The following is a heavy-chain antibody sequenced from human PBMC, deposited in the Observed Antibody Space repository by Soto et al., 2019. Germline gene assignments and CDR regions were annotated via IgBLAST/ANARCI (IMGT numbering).Heavy chain of an antibody. D-gene: IGHD3-9*01. V-gene: IGHV1-2*04. CDR3: ARADWLQEYFDY. Sequence: ASVKVSCKASGYTFTGYYMHWVRQAPGQGLEWMGWINPNSGGTNYAQKFQGWVTMTRDTSISTAYMELSRLRSNDTAVYYCARADWLQEYFDYWGQGTLVTVSS. CDR1: GYTFTGYY. J-gene: IGHJ4*02. CDR2: INPNSGGT.